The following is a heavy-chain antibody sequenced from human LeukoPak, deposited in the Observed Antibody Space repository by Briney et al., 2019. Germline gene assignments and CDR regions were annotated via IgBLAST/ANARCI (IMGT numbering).Heavy chain of an antibody. V-gene: IGHV4-34*01. CDR3: ARGGDSSGYCYPVFDY. Sequence: SETLSLTCAVYGGSFSGYYWSWIRQPPGKGLEWIGEINHSGSTNYNPSLKSRVTISVDTSKNQFSLKLSSVTAADTAVYYCARGGDSSGYCYPVFDYWGQGTLVTVSS. J-gene: IGHJ4*02. D-gene: IGHD3-22*01. CDR2: INHSGST. CDR1: GGSFSGYY.